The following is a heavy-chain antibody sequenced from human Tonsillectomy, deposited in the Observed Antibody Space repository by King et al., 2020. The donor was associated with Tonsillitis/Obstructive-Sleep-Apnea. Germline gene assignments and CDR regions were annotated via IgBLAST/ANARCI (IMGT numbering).Heavy chain of an antibody. CDR3: ARARGPAAMSYYMDV. J-gene: IGHJ6*03. V-gene: IGHV1-18*01. Sequence: VQLVESGAEVKKPGASVKVSCKASGYTFTSYGISWVRQAPGQGLEWMGWISAYNGNTNYAQKLQGRVTMTTDTSTSTDYMELRSLRSDDTAVYYCARARGPAAMSYYMDVWGKGTTVTVSS. CDR2: ISAYNGNT. D-gene: IGHD2-2*01. CDR1: GYTFTSYG.